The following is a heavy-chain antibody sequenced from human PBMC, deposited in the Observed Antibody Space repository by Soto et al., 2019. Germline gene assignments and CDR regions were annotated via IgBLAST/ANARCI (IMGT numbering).Heavy chain of an antibody. CDR1: GFSFSSFA. CDR2: ISGSADST. Sequence: EVQLLESGGGFIHPGGSLRLSCAASGFSFSSFAMDWVRQAPGKRLEWVSIISGSADSTFYADSVKGRFTISRDTSKSTLYLQINSPRAEDTAVYYCAKTRGAMIYAISVYGTDVWGQGTTVTVSS. V-gene: IGHV3-23*01. CDR3: AKTRGAMIYAISVYGTDV. J-gene: IGHJ6*02. D-gene: IGHD2-8*01.